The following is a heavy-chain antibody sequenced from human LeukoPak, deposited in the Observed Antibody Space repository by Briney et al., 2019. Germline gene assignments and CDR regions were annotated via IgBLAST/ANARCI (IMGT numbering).Heavy chain of an antibody. Sequence: SETLSLTCTVSGDSISSDAFYWSWVRQHPGKGLEWIGYIYYSESTSYNPSLKSRPTISVATSKNQFSLKLRSVTAADPAVYYCARGVSVYYDSSGYYYFDYWGQGTLVTVSS. CDR1: GDSISSDAFY. V-gene: IGHV4-31*03. CDR3: ARGVSVYYDSSGYYYFDY. CDR2: IYYSEST. D-gene: IGHD3-22*01. J-gene: IGHJ4*02.